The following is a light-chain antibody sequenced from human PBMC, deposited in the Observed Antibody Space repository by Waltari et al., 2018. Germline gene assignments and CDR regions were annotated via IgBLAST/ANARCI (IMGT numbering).Light chain of an antibody. CDR1: PSVRGTY. Sequence: EIVLTQSPGTLSLFPGEGVTLCCRASPSVRGTYLAWYQQKPGQAPRLLIYGASNRATGTPHRFSGSGSGTFFTLTITGLEPEDFAVYYCQHYGTSYTFGQGTKLEI. CDR2: GAS. V-gene: IGKV3-20*01. J-gene: IGKJ2*01. CDR3: QHYGTSYT.